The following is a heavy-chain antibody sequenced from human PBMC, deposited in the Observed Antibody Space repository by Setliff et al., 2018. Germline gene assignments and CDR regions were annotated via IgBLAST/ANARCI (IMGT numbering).Heavy chain of an antibody. CDR2: ISTYNGKT. Sequence: ASVKVSCKASGYIFTSYGFSWVRQAPGQGLEWMGWISTYNGKTNYAQKFQGRVTMTTDTSTSTAYMELRSLRSDDTAVYYCARDLGYQYYYDSSGRDAFDIWGQGTMVT. V-gene: IGHV1-18*01. D-gene: IGHD3-22*01. J-gene: IGHJ3*02. CDR3: ARDLGYQYYYDSSGRDAFDI. CDR1: GYIFTSYG.